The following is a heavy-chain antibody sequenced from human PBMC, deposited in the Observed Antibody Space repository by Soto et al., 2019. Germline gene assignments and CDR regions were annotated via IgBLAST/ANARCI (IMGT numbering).Heavy chain of an antibody. CDR2: INHSGST. D-gene: IGHD3-16*01. J-gene: IGHJ6*02. V-gene: IGHV4-34*01. Sequence: PSETLSLTCAVYGGSFSGYYWSWIRQPPGKGLEWIGEINHSGSTNYNPSLKSRVTISVDTSKNQFSLKLSSVTAADTAVYYCARAPQPGGDHYGMDVWGQGTTVTV. CDR1: GGSFSGYY. CDR3: ARAPQPGGDHYGMDV.